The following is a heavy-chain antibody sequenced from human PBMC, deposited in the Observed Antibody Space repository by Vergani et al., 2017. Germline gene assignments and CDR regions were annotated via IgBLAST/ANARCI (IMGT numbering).Heavy chain of an antibody. Sequence: EVQLVESGGGLVKPGGSLRASCVASGFTFSLSWMTWVRRAPGKGLEWVGRVKSKLDGGIIDYAAPVKGRFTISRDDSRNMLYLQMNSLIAEDTAVNICAAGVWFGDGDIWGRGTMVTVSS. CDR3: AAGVWFGDGDI. CDR2: VKSKLDGGII. V-gene: IGHV3-15*01. J-gene: IGHJ3*02. D-gene: IGHD3-10*01. CDR1: GFTFSLSW.